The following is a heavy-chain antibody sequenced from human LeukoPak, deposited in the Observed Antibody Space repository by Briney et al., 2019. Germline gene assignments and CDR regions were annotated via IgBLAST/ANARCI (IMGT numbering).Heavy chain of an antibody. CDR2: VAGAGDT. D-gene: IGHD3-10*01. CDR3: ARGGIRGVTWNWLDP. J-gene: IGHJ5*02. V-gene: IGHV3-13*01. CDR1: GFTFSSYD. Sequence: GGSLRLSCAASGFTFSSYDMHWVRQATGRGLEWVSGVAGAGDTYYADSVKGRFTISRENGKNSLYLQMNSQRAGDTAVYYCARGGIRGVTWNWLDPWGQGTLVTVSS.